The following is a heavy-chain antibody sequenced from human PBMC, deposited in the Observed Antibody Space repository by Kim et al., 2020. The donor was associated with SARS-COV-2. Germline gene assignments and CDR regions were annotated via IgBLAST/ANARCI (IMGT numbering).Heavy chain of an antibody. J-gene: IGHJ6*02. CDR3: ARSVVGNVGLDV. Sequence: TKYIPSLKSRVIISVDNANNGFSLKMRSVAAADTAVYYCARSVVGNVGLDVWGQGTTVTVSS. V-gene: IGHV4-4*02. D-gene: IGHD6-13*01. CDR2: T.